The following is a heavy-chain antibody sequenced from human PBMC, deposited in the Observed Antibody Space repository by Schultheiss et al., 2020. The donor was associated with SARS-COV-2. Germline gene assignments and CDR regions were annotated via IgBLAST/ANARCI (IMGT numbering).Heavy chain of an antibody. CDR3: ASPGGDDVFDY. D-gene: IGHD3-16*01. Sequence: GESLKISCAASGFTFSSYAMHWVRQAPGKGLEWVAVISYDGSNKYYADSVKGRFTISRDNSKNTLYLQMNSLRAEDTAVYYCASPGGDDVFDYWGQGTLVTVSS. CDR1: GFTFSSYA. V-gene: IGHV3-30-3*01. J-gene: IGHJ4*02. CDR2: ISYDGSNK.